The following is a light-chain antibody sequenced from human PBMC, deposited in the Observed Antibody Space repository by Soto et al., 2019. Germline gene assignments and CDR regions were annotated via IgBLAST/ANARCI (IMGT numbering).Light chain of an antibody. V-gene: IGKV3-15*01. J-gene: IGKJ4*01. CDR3: QQYNRWVT. Sequence: EIVLTQSPVTLSVSPGERATLSCRTSQSISTTLAWYQQKPGQAPRLLIYGASTGATGVPARFSGSGSGTEFTLTIDSLHSEDFAVYYCQQYNRWVTFGGGTKVDIK. CDR2: GAS. CDR1: QSISTT.